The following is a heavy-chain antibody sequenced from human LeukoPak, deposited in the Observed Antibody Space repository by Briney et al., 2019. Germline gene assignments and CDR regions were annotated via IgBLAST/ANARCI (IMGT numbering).Heavy chain of an antibody. J-gene: IGHJ6*03. D-gene: IGHD3-10*01. CDR1: SYTFTSYG. V-gene: IGHV1-18*01. CDR3: AGTGDYYGSGSYHYYYYYYMDV. CDR2: ISAYNGNT. Sequence: ASVKVSCKASSYTFTSYGINWVRQAPGQGLEWMGCISAYNGNTNYAQKLQGRVTMTTDTSTSTAYMELRSLRSDDTAVYYCAGTGDYYGSGSYHYYYYYYMDVWGKGTTVTISS.